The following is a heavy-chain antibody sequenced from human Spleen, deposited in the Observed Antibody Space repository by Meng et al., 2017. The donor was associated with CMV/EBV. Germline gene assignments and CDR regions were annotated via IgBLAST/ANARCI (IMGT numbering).Heavy chain of an antibody. CDR2: ISAYNVNT. CDR1: GGTFNSYS. J-gene: IGHJ4*02. D-gene: IGHD6-13*01. CDR3: ARGIAAVSTVFDY. V-gene: IGHV1-18*01. Sequence: CKASGGTFNSYSISWVRQAPGQGLEWMGWISAYNVNTNYAQKFQGRVTMTTDTSTSTVYMELRSLTSDDTAVYYCARGIAAVSTVFDYWGQGTLVTVSS.